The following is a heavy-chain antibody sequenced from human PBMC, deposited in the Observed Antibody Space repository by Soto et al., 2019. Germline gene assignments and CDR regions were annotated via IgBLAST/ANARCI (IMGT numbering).Heavy chain of an antibody. Sequence: SLRLSCAASRFTFTTYAMNWVRQAPGKGLEWVALMSSDGTNEHYADSVRGRFTVSRDNSRNTLFLQMNNLRTDDTAVYYCASCGYITGWYCYIDFWGLGTLVTVSS. V-gene: IGHV3-30-3*01. CDR2: MSSDGTNE. CDR3: ASCGYITGWYCYIDF. D-gene: IGHD6-19*01. CDR1: RFTFTTYA. J-gene: IGHJ4*02.